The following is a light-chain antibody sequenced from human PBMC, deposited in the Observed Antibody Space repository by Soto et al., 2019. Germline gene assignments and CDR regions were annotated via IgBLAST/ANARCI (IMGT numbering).Light chain of an antibody. J-gene: IGLJ2*01. V-gene: IGLV1-51*01. CDR1: SSNVENNY. CDR2: DTD. Sequence: QSVLTQPPSVSAAPGQKVTISSSGTSSNVENNYVSWFQQLPGTAPKVLIYDTDNRPSGIPDRFSGSKSGTSATLAITGLQTGDEADYYCGTWDSSLSAVVFGGGTKLTVL. CDR3: GTWDSSLSAVV.